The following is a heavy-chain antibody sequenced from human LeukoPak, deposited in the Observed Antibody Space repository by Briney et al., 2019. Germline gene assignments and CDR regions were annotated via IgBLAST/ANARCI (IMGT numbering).Heavy chain of an antibody. CDR2: IYPGDSDT. V-gene: IGHV5-51*01. CDR3: ARHGYSGYDPLHYYYYYGMDV. J-gene: IGHJ6*02. Sequence: GESLKISCKGSGYSFTSYWIGWVRQMPGKGLEWMGIIYPGDSDTRYSPSFQGQVTISADKSTSTAYLQWSSLKASDTAMYYCARHGYSGYDPLHYYYYYGMDVWGQGTTVTVSS. D-gene: IGHD5-12*01. CDR1: GYSFTSYW.